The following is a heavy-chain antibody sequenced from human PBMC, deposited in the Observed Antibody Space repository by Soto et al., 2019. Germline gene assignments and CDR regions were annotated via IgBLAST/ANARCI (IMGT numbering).Heavy chain of an antibody. Sequence: PGESLKISCKGSGYSFTSYWIGWVRQMPGKGLEWMGIIYPGDSDTRYSPSFQGQVTISADKSISTAYLQWSSLKASDTAMYYCATYDFWSGYYKGYYGMDVRGQGTTVTVSS. CDR3: ATYDFWSGYYKGYYGMDV. D-gene: IGHD3-3*01. V-gene: IGHV5-51*01. CDR2: IYPGDSDT. J-gene: IGHJ6*02. CDR1: GYSFTSYW.